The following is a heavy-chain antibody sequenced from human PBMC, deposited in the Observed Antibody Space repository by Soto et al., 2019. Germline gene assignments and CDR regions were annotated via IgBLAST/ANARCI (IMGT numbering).Heavy chain of an antibody. D-gene: IGHD3-3*01. V-gene: IGHV3-23*01. J-gene: IGHJ4*02. Sequence: GGSLRLSCTVSVFTFGSHAMSWFRQAPGKGLECVSGISGSGGTTFYADSVKGRFTISRDNSKKTLYLQMNSLRAEDTAVYYCAKTPYDFWSSGQYLFDHWGQGTLVTVSS. CDR3: AKTPYDFWSSGQYLFDH. CDR2: ISGSGGTT. CDR1: VFTFGSHA.